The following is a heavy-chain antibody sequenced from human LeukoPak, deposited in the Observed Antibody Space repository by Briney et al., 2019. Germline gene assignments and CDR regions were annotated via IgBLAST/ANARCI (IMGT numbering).Heavy chain of an antibody. Sequence: PSETLSLTCTVSGGSISSYYWSWIRQPPGKGLEWIGYIYYSGSTNYNPSLKSRVTISVDTSKNQFSLKLSSVTAADTAVYYCARPARQWGSAPCAFDIWGQGTMVTVSS. D-gene: IGHD3-16*01. J-gene: IGHJ3*02. CDR1: GGSISSYY. CDR3: ARPARQWGSAPCAFDI. V-gene: IGHV4-59*01. CDR2: IYYSGST.